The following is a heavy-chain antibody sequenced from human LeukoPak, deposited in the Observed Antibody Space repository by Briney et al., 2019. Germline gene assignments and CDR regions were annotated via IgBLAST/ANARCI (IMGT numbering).Heavy chain of an antibody. CDR3: ARERISIAVAGRRYRNWFDP. CDR2: INHSGST. Sequence: SETLSLTCAVYGGSFSGYYWSWIRRPPGKGLEWIGEINHSGSTNYNPSLKSRVTISVDTSKNQFSLKLSSVTAADTAVYYCARERISIAVAGRRYRNWFDPWGQGTLITVSS. V-gene: IGHV4-34*01. CDR1: GGSFSGYY. J-gene: IGHJ5*02. D-gene: IGHD6-19*01.